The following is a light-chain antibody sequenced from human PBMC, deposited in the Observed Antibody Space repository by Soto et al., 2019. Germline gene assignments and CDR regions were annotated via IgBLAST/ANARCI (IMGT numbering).Light chain of an antibody. Sequence: EILLTQSPGTLSLSPGERATLSCIASQSVSSSYLAWYQQKPGQAPRLLIYGASSRATGIPDRFSGSGSGTDFTLTISRLEPEDFAVYYCQQYGSSRITFGQGTRLEIK. CDR1: QSVSSSY. CDR3: QQYGSSRIT. V-gene: IGKV3-20*01. J-gene: IGKJ5*01. CDR2: GAS.